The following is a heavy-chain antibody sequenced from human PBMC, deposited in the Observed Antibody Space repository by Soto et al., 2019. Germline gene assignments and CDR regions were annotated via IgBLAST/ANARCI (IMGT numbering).Heavy chain of an antibody. V-gene: IGHV4-31*03. Sequence: PSETLSLTCTVSGGSISSGGYYCSWIRQHPGKGLEWIGYIYYSGSTYYNPSLKSRVTISVDTSKNQFSLKLSSVTAADTAVYYCARGELRFWFDPWGQGTLVTVSS. J-gene: IGHJ5*02. CDR2: IYYSGST. D-gene: IGHD1-26*01. CDR3: ARGELRFWFDP. CDR1: GGSISSGGYY.